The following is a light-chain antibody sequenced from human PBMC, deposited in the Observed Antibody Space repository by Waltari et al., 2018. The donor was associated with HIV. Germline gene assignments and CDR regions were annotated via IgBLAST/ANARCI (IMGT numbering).Light chain of an antibody. Sequence: EIVLTQSPGTLSLSPGERVTLSCRASQSVANNYLAWYQQKPGQAPRLLIYGVSNRATGIPDRFSGGGSGTEFNFTISGLQSEDCATYYCQQSHEPPLTFGGGTKVEIK. CDR1: QSVANNY. V-gene: IGKV3-20*01. CDR2: GVS. CDR3: QQSHEPPLT. J-gene: IGKJ4*01.